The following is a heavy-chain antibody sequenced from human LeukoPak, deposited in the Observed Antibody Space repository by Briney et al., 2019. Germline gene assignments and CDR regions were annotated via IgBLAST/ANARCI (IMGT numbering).Heavy chain of an antibody. CDR3: ARARYYYDSSGYYYWFDP. V-gene: IGHV4-59*11. CDR1: GGSISSQY. CDR2: IYHSGST. Sequence: SETLSLTCTVSGGSISSQYWSWIRQPPGKGLEWIGYIYHSGSTYYNPSLKSRATISVDRSKNQFSLKLSSVTAADTAVYYCARARYYYDSSGYYYWFDPWGQGTLVTVSS. J-gene: IGHJ5*02. D-gene: IGHD3-22*01.